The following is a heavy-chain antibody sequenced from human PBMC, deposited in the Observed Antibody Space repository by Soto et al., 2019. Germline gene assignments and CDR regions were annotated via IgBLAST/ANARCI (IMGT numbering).Heavy chain of an antibody. V-gene: IGHV3-21*02. D-gene: IGHD1-20*01. CDR2: IDTSSTYI. Sequence: EVQLVESGGGLVKPGGSLRLSCAASGFSFSSFTMNWVRQAPGKGLEWVSSIDTSSTYIYYADSVTRRFTISRDNAKKSLYLHMHRVRAEDTGVYYCVRERGCYNANDGLMDVWGQGTRVTVSS. CDR1: GFSFSSFT. CDR3: VRERGCYNANDGLMDV. J-gene: IGHJ6*02.